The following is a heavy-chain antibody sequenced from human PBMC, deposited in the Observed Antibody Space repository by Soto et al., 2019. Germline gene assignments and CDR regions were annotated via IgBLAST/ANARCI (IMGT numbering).Heavy chain of an antibody. Sequence: SETLSLTCAVYGGSFSGYYWSWIRQPPGKGLEWIGETNYRGSTNYNPSLKSRVTISVDTSKNQFSLKLTSVTAADTAVYYCATGPVLRWFDPWGQGTLVTVSS. CDR3: ATGPVLRWFDP. V-gene: IGHV4-34*01. CDR1: GGSFSGYY. CDR2: TNYRGST. D-gene: IGHD3-3*01. J-gene: IGHJ5*02.